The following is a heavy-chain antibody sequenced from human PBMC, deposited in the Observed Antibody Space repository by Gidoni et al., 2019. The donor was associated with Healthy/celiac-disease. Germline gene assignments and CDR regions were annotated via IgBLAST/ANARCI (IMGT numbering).Heavy chain of an antibody. V-gene: IGHV4-34*01. CDR2: INHSGST. CDR3: ARGGGIAARPWYFDY. CDR1: GGSFSGYY. D-gene: IGHD6-6*01. Sequence: VQLQQWGAGLLKPSETLSLTCAVYGGSFSGYYWSWIRQPPGKGLEWIGEINHSGSTNYNPSLKSRVTISVDTSKNQFSLKLSSVTAADTAVYYCARGGGIAARPWYFDYWGQGTLVTVSS. J-gene: IGHJ4*02.